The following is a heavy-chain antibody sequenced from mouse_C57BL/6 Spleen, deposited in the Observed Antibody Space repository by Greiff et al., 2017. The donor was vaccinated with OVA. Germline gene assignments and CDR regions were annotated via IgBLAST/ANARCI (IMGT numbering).Heavy chain of an antibody. CDR2: IDPNSGGT. CDR3: ARWSSSFYAMDD. V-gene: IGHV1-72*01. Sequence: VQLQQPGAELVKPGASVKLSCKASGYTFTSYWMHWVKQRPGRGLEWIGRIDPNSGGTTYNEKFKSKATLTVDKPSSTAYMKLSSLTSEDSAVYCGARWSSSFYAMDDWGQGTSVTVSS. D-gene: IGHD1-1*01. CDR1: GYTFTSYW. J-gene: IGHJ4*01.